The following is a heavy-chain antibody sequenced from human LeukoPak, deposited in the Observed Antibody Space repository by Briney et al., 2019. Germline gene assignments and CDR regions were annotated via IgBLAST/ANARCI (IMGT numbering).Heavy chain of an antibody. V-gene: IGHV1-18*01. Sequence: ASVKVSCKASGYTFTSYGISWVRQARGQGREWMGWISAYNGNTNYAQKLQGRVTITTDTATSTAYMELRSLRSDDTAVYYCARDLTVVPAAYFDYWGQGTLVTVSS. CDR1: GYTFTSYG. CDR3: ARDLTVVPAAYFDY. J-gene: IGHJ4*02. CDR2: ISAYNGNT. D-gene: IGHD2-2*01.